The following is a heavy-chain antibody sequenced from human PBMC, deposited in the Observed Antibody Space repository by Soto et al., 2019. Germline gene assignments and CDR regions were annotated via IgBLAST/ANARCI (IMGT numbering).Heavy chain of an antibody. Sequence: GGSLRLSCAASRFTFSRYWMSWVRQAPGKGLEWVATINQDGGDKDYVDSVKGRFTISRDNAKKSMYLQMNSLRVEDSAMYYCFLEGAKSEEGFEYWGQGTLVNVS. CDR1: RFTFSRYW. D-gene: IGHD1-1*01. CDR2: INQDGGDK. CDR3: FLEGAKSEEGFEY. V-gene: IGHV3-7*01. J-gene: IGHJ4*02.